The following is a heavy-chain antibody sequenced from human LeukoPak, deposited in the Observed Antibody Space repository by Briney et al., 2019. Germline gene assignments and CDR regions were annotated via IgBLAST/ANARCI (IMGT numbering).Heavy chain of an antibody. J-gene: IGHJ4*02. V-gene: IGHV3-23*01. Sequence: GGSLRLSCAASGFTFSSYAMSWVRQAPGKGLEWVSAITGSGGSTYYADSVKGRFTISRDNSKNTLYLQMNSLRVEDTAVYYCAKDSLADSGYDYFDYWGQGTLVTVSS. D-gene: IGHD5-12*01. CDR1: GFTFSSYA. CDR2: ITGSGGST. CDR3: AKDSLADSGYDYFDY.